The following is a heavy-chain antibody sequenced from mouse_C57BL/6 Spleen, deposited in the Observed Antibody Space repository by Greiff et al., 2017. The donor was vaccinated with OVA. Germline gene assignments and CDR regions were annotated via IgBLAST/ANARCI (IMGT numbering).Heavy chain of an antibody. CDR3: ARRWDVSFDY. Sequence: QVQLKESGAELVKPGASVKISCKASGYAFSSYWMNWVKQRPGKGLEWIGQIYPGDGDTNYNGKFKGKATLTADKSSSTAYMQLSSLTSEDSAVYFCARRWDVSFDYWGQGTTLTVSS. V-gene: IGHV1-80*01. CDR1: GYAFSSYW. D-gene: IGHD4-1*01. J-gene: IGHJ2*01. CDR2: IYPGDGDT.